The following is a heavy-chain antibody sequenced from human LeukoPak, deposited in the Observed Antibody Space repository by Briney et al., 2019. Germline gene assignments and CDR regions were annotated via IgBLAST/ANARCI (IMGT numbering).Heavy chain of an antibody. CDR2: INGNSGGT. D-gene: IGHD3-22*01. Sequence: WASVKVSCKASGYTFTGFYIHWVRQAPGQGLEWVGWINGNSGGTKYAQRFQGRVTMTRDASISTAYMELSGLRSDDTAVYYCAREGYYDSSGYPHVFDYWGQGTLVTVSS. CDR1: GYTFTGFY. V-gene: IGHV1-2*02. CDR3: AREGYYDSSGYPHVFDY. J-gene: IGHJ4*02.